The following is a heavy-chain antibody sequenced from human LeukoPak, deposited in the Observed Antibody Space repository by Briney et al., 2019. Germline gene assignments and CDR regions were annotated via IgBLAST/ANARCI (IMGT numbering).Heavy chain of an antibody. CDR2: IRYDGSNT. CDR3: AKGYFLVVTNVEYYFDY. D-gene: IGHD2-8*01. CDR1: GFTFSSYD. Sequence: GGSLRLSCEASGFTFSSYDMHWVRQAPGKGLEWVAFIRYDGSNTYYADSVEGRFTISRDNSKNTLYLQMNSLRPEDTSIFYCAKGYFLVVTNVEYYFDYWGQGTLVTVYS. V-gene: IGHV3-30*02. J-gene: IGHJ4*02.